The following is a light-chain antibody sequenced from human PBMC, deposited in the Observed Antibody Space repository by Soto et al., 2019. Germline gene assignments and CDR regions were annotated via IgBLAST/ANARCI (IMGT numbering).Light chain of an antibody. V-gene: IGKV3-11*01. CDR2: DAS. Sequence: PGARATLSCRASQGVSSSLAWYQQKPGQAPRLLIYDASNRATGIPARFSGSGSETDFNLTVSSLEPEDFAVYYCQQRSNWPLSFGGGTKVEIK. J-gene: IGKJ4*01. CDR3: QQRSNWPLS. CDR1: QGVSSS.